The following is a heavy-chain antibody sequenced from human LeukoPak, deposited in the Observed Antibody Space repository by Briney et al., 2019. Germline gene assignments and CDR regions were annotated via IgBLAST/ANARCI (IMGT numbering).Heavy chain of an antibody. CDR1: GGSIYNYY. D-gene: IGHD3-22*01. CDR3: ARESKTYDGSGYYHDS. V-gene: IGHV4-4*07. Sequence: SETLSLICTVSGGSIYNYYCSWTRQPAGKGLEWIGRIYTSGSTDYSPSLKSRVTMSLDTSKNQFSLNLYSVTAADTAVYFCARESKTYDGSGYYHDSWGQGTLVTVSS. CDR2: IYTSGST. J-gene: IGHJ4*02.